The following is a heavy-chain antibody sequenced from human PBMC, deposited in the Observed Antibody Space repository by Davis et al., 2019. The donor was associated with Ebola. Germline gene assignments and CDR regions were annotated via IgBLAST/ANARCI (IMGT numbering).Heavy chain of an antibody. CDR1: GYRFPSYW. Sequence: PGGSLRLSCKGSGYRFPSYWIGWVRQMPGKGLEWMGIIYPGDSDTSYSPSFQGQVTISADKSINTAYLQWSSLKASDTAMYYCARGPRSYFRAGGDDYWGQGTLVTVSS. CDR2: IYPGDSDT. V-gene: IGHV5-51*01. J-gene: IGHJ4*02. CDR3: ARGPRSYFRAGGDDY. D-gene: IGHD3-10*01.